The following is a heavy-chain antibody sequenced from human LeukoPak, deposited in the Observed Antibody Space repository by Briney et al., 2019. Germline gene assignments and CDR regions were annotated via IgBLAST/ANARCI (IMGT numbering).Heavy chain of an antibody. CDR3: ATDKGYRNYFDY. Sequence: ASVKVSCKTSGYTFTGYNIHWVRQAPGQGLEWLGRITLNSGATSYAQKFQGRVTMTRDTSISTVYMELSRLRSDDTAVYYCATDKGYRNYFDYWGQGTLVTVSS. D-gene: IGHD5-12*01. V-gene: IGHV1-2*06. CDR1: GYTFTGYN. J-gene: IGHJ4*02. CDR2: ITLNSGAT.